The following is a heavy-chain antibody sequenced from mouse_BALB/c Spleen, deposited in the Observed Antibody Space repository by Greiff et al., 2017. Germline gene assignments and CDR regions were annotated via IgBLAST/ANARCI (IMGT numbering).Heavy chain of an antibody. CDR1: GYTFTSYW. CDR2: IDPSDSYT. V-gene: IGHV1-69*02. CDR3: ARFPTNWDHYAMDY. D-gene: IGHD4-1*01. Sequence: VQLQQSGAELVKPGASVKLSCKASGYTFTSYWMHWVKQRPGQGLEWIGEIDPSDSYTNYNQKFKGKATLTVDKSSSTAYMQLSSLTSEDSAVYYCARFPTNWDHYAMDYWGQGTSVTVSS. J-gene: IGHJ4*01.